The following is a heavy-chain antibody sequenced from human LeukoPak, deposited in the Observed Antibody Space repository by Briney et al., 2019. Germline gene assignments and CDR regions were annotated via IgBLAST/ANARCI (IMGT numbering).Heavy chain of an antibody. Sequence: SETLSLTCTVSGYSISSGYYWGWIRQPPGKGLEWIASIYHSGSTYYNPSLKSRVTISVDTSKSQFSLKLSSVTAADTAVYYCARDYAGTPDWFDPWGQGTLVTVSS. CDR2: IYHSGST. CDR1: GYSISSGYY. V-gene: IGHV4-38-2*02. J-gene: IGHJ5*02. D-gene: IGHD1-7*01. CDR3: ARDYAGTPDWFDP.